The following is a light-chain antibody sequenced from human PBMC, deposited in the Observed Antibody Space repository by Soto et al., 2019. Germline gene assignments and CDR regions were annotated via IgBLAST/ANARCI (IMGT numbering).Light chain of an antibody. V-gene: IGKV1-5*01. CDR2: DAS. J-gene: IGKJ1*01. CDR3: QQYSSYL. Sequence: DIQMTQSPSTLSASVGDRVTITCRASQSISSWLAWYQQKPGKAPKLLIYDASSLESGVPSRFSGSGSGTEFTLTISSLQPDDFATYYCQQYSSYLFGQGTKVDIK. CDR1: QSISSW.